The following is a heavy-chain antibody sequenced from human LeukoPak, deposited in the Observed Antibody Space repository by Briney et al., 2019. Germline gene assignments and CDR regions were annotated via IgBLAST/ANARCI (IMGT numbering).Heavy chain of an antibody. Sequence: GGSLRLSCAASGFTFSGSALHGVRQASGKGLEWVGRIRSTADGYATAYAASVKCRFTISRDDSKNTAYLQMDSLKTEDTAVYYCTGNYYGSGSYADFDYWGQGTLVTVSS. V-gene: IGHV3-73*01. J-gene: IGHJ4*02. CDR3: TGNYYGSGSYADFDY. CDR1: GFTFSGSA. D-gene: IGHD3-10*01. CDR2: IRSTADGYAT.